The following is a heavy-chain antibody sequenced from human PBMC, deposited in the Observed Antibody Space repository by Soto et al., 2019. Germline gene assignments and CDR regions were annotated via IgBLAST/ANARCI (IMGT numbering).Heavy chain of an antibody. CDR2: ITYTGVST. J-gene: IGHJ4*02. V-gene: IGHV3-23*01. Sequence: GGSLRLSCAASAFSFDDYAMSWVRQAPGKGLEWVSSITYTGVSTYYADSVKGRFTISRDNSRDTLFLQMNSLRAEDTAIYYCAKSSVWYPYFDSWGQGTLATVSS. CDR3: AKSSVWYPYFDS. CDR1: AFSFDDYA. D-gene: IGHD6-13*01.